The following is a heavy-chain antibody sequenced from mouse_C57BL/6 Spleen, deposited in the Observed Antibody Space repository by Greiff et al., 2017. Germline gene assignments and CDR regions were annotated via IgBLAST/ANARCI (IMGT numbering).Heavy chain of an antibody. V-gene: IGHV1-78*01. D-gene: IGHD2-1*01. J-gene: IGHJ2*01. CDR3: ARTIDYGNYVSFDY. CDR1: GYTFTDHT. CDR2: IYPRDGST. Sequence: VQLQESDAELVKPGASVKISCKASGYTFTDHTIHWMKQRPEQGLEWIGYIYPRDGSTKYNEKFKGKATLTADKSSSTAYMQLNSLTSEDSAVYFCARTIDYGNYVSFDYWGQGTTLTVSS.